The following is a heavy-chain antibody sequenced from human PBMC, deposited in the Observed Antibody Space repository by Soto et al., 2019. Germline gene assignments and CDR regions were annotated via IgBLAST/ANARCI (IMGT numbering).Heavy chain of an antibody. CDR3: ARDRLLDY. Sequence: SETLSLTCTVSGGSISSYYWSWIRQPPGKGLEWIGYIYYSGSTNYNPSLKSRVTISVDTSKNQFSLKLSSVTAADTAVYYCARDRLLDYWGQGTLVTVSS. J-gene: IGHJ4*02. D-gene: IGHD5-12*01. CDR2: IYYSGST. CDR1: GGSISSYY. V-gene: IGHV4-59*01.